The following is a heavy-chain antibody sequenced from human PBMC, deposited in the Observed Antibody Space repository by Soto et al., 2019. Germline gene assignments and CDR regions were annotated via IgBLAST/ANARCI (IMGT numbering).Heavy chain of an antibody. D-gene: IGHD6-6*01. CDR3: ARVCTSVAPYSRPSRWFHP. V-gene: IGHV1-18*01. CDR1: GYTFTSYG. CDR2: ISAYNGNT. Sequence: GASVKVSCKASGYTFTSYGISWVRQAPGQGLEWMGWISAYNGNTNYAQKLQGRVTMTTDTSTSTAYMELRSLRSDDTAVYYCARVCTSVAPYSRPSRWFHPWGQGTQVTVST. J-gene: IGHJ5*02.